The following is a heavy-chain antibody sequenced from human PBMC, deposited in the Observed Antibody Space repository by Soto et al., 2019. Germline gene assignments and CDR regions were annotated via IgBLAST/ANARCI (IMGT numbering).Heavy chain of an antibody. CDR2: ISDSSSTI. CDR3: ARDDYPYYDDSSGYHFDY. J-gene: IGHJ4*02. Sequence: GGSLRLSCAASGFTFNTYNMNWVRQAPGKGLEWVSYISDSSSTIHYADSVKGRFTISRDNAKNSLYLQMNSLRAEDTAVYYCARDDYPYYDDSSGYHFDYWGQGALVTVSS. V-gene: IGHV3-48*01. D-gene: IGHD3-22*01. CDR1: GFTFNTYN.